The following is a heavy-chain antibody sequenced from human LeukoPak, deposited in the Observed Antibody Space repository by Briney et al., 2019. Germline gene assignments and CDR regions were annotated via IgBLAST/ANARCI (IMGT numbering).Heavy chain of an antibody. CDR3: AREGYSYGYYYYYGMDV. Sequence: PGGSLRLSCAASGFTFSSYWMSWVRQPPGKGLEWIGSIYYSGSTYYNPSLKSRVTISVDTSKNQFSLKLSSVTAADTAVYYCAREGYSYGYYYYYGMDVWGQGTTVTVSS. D-gene: IGHD5-18*01. CDR2: IYYSGST. J-gene: IGHJ6*02. CDR1: GFTFSSYW. V-gene: IGHV4-39*07.